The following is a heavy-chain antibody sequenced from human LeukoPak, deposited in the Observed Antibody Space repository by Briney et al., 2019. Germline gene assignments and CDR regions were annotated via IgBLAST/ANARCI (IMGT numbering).Heavy chain of an antibody. CDR2: IYYSGST. V-gene: IGHV4-39*01. D-gene: IGHD4-17*01. J-gene: IGHJ4*02. Sequence: EPSETLSLTCTVSGGSISSSSYYWGWIRQPPGKGLEWIGRIYYSGSTYYNPSLKSRVTISVDTSKNQFSLKLSSVTAADTAVYYCATTTVTTSSSYYFDYWGQGTLVTVSS. CDR3: ATTTVTTSSSYYFDY. CDR1: GGSISSSSYY.